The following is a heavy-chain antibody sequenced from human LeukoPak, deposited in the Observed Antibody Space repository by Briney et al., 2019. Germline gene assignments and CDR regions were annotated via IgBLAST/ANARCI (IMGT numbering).Heavy chain of an antibody. D-gene: IGHD4-17*01. J-gene: IGHJ6*02. CDR1: GFTFSSYA. Sequence: PGGSLRLSCAASGFTFSSYAMHWVRQAPGKGLEWVAVISYDGSNKYYADSVKGRFTISRDNSKNTLYLQMNSLRAEDTAVYYCARGPSLDYGGTHYYYYYGMDVWGQGTTVTVSS. CDR2: ISYDGSNK. CDR3: ARGPSLDYGGTHYYYYYGMDV. V-gene: IGHV3-30*04.